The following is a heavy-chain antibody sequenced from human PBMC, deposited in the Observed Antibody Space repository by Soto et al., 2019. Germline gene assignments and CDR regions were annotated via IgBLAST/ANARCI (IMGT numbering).Heavy chain of an antibody. V-gene: IGHV1-69*01. J-gene: IGHJ4*02. CDR3: ARDCSASSGWDRGFDY. D-gene: IGHD6-19*01. CDR2: IIPIFGTA. CDR1: GGTFSSYA. Sequence: QVQLVQSGAEVKKPGSSVKVSCKASGGTFSSYAISWVRQAPGQGLEWMGGIIPIFGTANYAQKFQGRVTITADESTSTGYMELSSLRAEDTAVYYCARDCSASSGWDRGFDYWGQGTLVTVSS.